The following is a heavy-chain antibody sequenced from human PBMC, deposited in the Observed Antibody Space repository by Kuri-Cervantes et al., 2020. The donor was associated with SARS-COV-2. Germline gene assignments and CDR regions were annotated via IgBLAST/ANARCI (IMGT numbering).Heavy chain of an antibody. CDR2: ISNRSSYI. CDR3: ARLRYCTSISCYLNYHAYYYMDV. D-gene: IGHD2-2*01. V-gene: IGHV3-21*04. CDR1: GFNFSHYG. Sequence: GGSLRLSCAASGFNFSHYGMNWVRQAPGKGLEWASSISNRSSYIYYADSVKGRFTISRDNAKNSLYLQMNSLRAEDTAVYYCARLRYCTSISCYLNYHAYYYMDVWGQGTLVTVSS. J-gene: IGHJ6*03.